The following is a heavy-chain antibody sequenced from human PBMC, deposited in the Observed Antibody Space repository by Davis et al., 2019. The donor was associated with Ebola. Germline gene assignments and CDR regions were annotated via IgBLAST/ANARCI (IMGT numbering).Heavy chain of an antibody. CDR2: INPNSGGT. V-gene: IGHV1-2*02. Sequence: ASVKVSCKASGYTFTAYYMHWVRQAPGQGLEWMGWINPNSGGTNYAQRFQGRVTMTRDTSISTAYMELSRLRSDDTAVYYCARDLDGYGDYWGQGSLVTVSS. J-gene: IGHJ4*02. CDR1: GYTFTAYY. CDR3: ARDLDGYGDY. D-gene: IGHD5-24*01.